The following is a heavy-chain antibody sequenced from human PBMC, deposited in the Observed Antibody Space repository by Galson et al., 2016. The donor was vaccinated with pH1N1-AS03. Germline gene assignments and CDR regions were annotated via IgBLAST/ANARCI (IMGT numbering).Heavy chain of an antibody. D-gene: IGHD1-1*01. CDR1: GFVFSNYA. Sequence: SLRLSCAVSGFVFSNYAMTWVRQAPGKGLEWVSSISGSGGSTYYADSVKGRFAISRDNSKNTLYLQMNSLRADDTALYYCAKALEIGYYYYYGLDVRGQGTTVTVS. J-gene: IGHJ6*02. CDR2: ISGSGGST. V-gene: IGHV3-23*01. CDR3: AKALEIGYYYYYGLDV.